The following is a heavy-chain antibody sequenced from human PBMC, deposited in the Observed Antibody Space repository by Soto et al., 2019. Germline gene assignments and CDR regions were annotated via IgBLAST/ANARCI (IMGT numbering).Heavy chain of an antibody. CDR3: ARGASYGYYYYYYYMDV. D-gene: IGHD5-18*01. V-gene: IGHV4-39*01. CDR1: GGSISSSSYY. Sequence: SETLSLTCTVSGGSISSSSYYWGWIRQPPGKGLEWIGSIYYSGSTYYNPSLKSRVTISVDTSKNQFSLKLSSVTAADTAVYYCARGASYGYYYYYYYMDVWGKGTAVTVSS. J-gene: IGHJ6*03. CDR2: IYYSGST.